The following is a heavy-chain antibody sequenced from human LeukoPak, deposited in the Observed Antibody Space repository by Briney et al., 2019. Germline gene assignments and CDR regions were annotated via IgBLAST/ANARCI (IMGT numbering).Heavy chain of an antibody. CDR3: AKDRDPPYVGNSYGYYSDF. CDR2: ISWNGGSV. V-gene: IGHV3-9*01. Sequence: SLRLSCVASGFTFENYAMHWVRQAPGRGLEWVAGISWNGGSVGYANFAKGRFTISRDNARNSLLLQMNTLKPVDTALYYCAKDRDPPYVGNSYGYYSDFWGQGTLVTVSS. D-gene: IGHD5-18*01. CDR1: GFTFENYA. J-gene: IGHJ4*02.